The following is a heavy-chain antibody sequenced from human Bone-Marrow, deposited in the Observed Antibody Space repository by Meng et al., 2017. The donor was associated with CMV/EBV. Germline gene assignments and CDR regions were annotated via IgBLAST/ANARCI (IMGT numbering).Heavy chain of an antibody. D-gene: IGHD3-3*01. CDR2: IIPIFGTA. CDR3: ARSRVTLRSNPVGWFDP. Sequence: SVKVSCKASGGTFSSYAISWVRQAPGQGLEWMGGIIPIFGTANYAQKFQGRVTITTDESTSTAYMELSSLRSDDTAVYYCARSRVTLRSNPVGWFDPWGQGTLVTVSS. V-gene: IGHV1-69*05. J-gene: IGHJ5*02. CDR1: GGTFSSYA.